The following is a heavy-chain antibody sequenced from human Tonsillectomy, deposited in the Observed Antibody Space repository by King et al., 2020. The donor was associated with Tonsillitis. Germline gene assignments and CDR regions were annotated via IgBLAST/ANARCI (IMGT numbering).Heavy chain of an antibody. CDR3: ARTYSSSWYDVDYFDN. Sequence: QLQESGPGLVKPSQTLSLTCTVSGGSISSGSYYWSWIRQPAGKGLEWIGRIYTSGSTNSNPSLKSRVTISVDTSRNQFSLKLSSVTAADTAVYYCARTYSSSWYDVDYFDNWGQGTLVTVSS. V-gene: IGHV4-61*02. CDR2: IYTSGST. D-gene: IGHD6-13*01. CDR1: GGSISSGSYY. J-gene: IGHJ4*02.